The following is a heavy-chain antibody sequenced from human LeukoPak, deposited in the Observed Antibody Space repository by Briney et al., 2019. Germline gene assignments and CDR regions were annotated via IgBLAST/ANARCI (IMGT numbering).Heavy chain of an antibody. CDR3: AKARPTTNFDWYFDY. CDR1: GFTFSSYG. J-gene: IGHJ4*02. V-gene: IGHV3-30*02. Sequence: GRSLRLSCAASGFTFSSYGMHWVRQAPGKGLEWVAFIRYDGSNKYYADSVKGRFTISRDNSKNTLYLQMNSLRAEDTAVYYCAKARPTTNFDWYFDYWGQGTLVTVSS. D-gene: IGHD3-9*01. CDR2: IRYDGSNK.